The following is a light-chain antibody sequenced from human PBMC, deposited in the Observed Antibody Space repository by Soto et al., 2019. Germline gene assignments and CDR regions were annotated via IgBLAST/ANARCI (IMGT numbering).Light chain of an antibody. CDR2: EVV. CDR1: KNDIGVYDF. CDR3: KSYAGSNTYV. V-gene: IGLV2-8*01. Sequence: QSLLTQPPSASGSPGQSVTISCTGTKNDIGVYDFVSWYQHHPGKAPRLIIYEVVQRPSGVPDRFSGSTSGNTASLTVSGLQAADEADYFCKSYAGSNTYVFGSGTKVTVL. J-gene: IGLJ1*01.